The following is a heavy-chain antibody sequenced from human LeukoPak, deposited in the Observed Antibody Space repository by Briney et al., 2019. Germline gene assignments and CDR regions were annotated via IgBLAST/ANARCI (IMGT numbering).Heavy chain of an antibody. Sequence: GGSLRLSCAASGFTFSSYWMHWVRQAPGKGLVWVSRINTDGRSTSYADSVKGRFTISRDNAKNTLYLQMNSLRAEDTAVYYCARDQVFGVVTNLMDVWGKGTTVTVSS. CDR2: INTDGRST. J-gene: IGHJ6*04. D-gene: IGHD3-3*01. CDR1: GFTFSSYW. CDR3: ARDQVFGVVTNLMDV. V-gene: IGHV3-74*01.